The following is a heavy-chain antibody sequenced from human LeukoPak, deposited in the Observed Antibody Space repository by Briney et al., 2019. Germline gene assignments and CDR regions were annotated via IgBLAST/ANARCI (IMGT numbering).Heavy chain of an antibody. V-gene: IGHV4-4*07. CDR2: IHASGNT. D-gene: IGHD5-18*01. CDR1: GGSISSYY. Sequence: SETLSLTCTVSGGSISSYYWTWIRQPAGKGLEYLGRIHASGNTYYNPSLNSRGAISIDTSKNQFSLKVSSVAASDTAVYYCARDLGYGYYFYYYLDVWGKGTTVTVSS. CDR3: ARDLGYGYYFYYYLDV. J-gene: IGHJ6*03.